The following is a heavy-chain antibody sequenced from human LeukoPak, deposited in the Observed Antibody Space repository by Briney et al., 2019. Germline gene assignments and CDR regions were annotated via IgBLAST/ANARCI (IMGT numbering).Heavy chain of an antibody. V-gene: IGHV4-38-2*02. D-gene: IGHD5-12*01. CDR3: AERSAYESLFDY. CDR1: GSSINSAYY. Sequence: SETPSLTCTVSGSSINSAYYWGWIRQPPGKGLEWIGTIYPSGSTSYNPSLKSRVTISLDTSKNQFSLKLNSVTAADTAVYFCAERSAYESLFDYWGQGTLVTVSS. CDR2: IYPSGST. J-gene: IGHJ4*02.